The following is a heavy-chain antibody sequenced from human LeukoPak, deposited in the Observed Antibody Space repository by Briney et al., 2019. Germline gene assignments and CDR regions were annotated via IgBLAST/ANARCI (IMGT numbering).Heavy chain of an antibody. CDR1: GFTFSSQW. V-gene: IGHV3-7*01. J-gene: IGHJ5*02. CDR3: ARAFS. CDR2: IKEDGSEK. D-gene: IGHD3-16*01. Sequence: GGSLRLSCAASGFTFSSQWMSWVRQAPGKGLEWVANIKEDGSEKSYVDSVKGRFTISRDNAKNALYLQMNSLRAEDTAVYYCARAFSWGQGTLVTVSS.